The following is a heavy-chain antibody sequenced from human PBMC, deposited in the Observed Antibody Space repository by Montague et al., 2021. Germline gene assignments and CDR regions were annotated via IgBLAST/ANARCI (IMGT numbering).Heavy chain of an antibody. CDR2: IFNDGRT. Sequence: SLRLSCAASGFTVSSSHMNWVRQAPGTGLEWVSGIFNDGRTYHADSVKGRFTISRDNTTSTLFLHVNSLRAEDKAVYFCARDIAGDGYGHFDCWGQGTLVTVSS. CDR3: ARDIAGDGYGHFDC. V-gene: IGHV3-53*01. D-gene: IGHD5-24*01. CDR1: GFTVSSSH. J-gene: IGHJ4*02.